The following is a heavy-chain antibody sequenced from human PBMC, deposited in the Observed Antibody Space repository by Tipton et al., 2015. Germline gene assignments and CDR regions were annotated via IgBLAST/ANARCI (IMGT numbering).Heavy chain of an antibody. V-gene: IGHV4-39*01. CDR3: ARPPPPELRYFDWLSHFDY. J-gene: IGHJ4*02. CDR1: GGSSSNYY. CDR2: IYYSGNT. D-gene: IGHD3-9*01. Sequence: TLSLTCTLSGGSSSNYYWGWIRQPPGKGLEWIGTIYYSGNTYYNPSLKSRVTISVDTSKNQFSLKLSSVTAADTAVYYCARPPPPELRYFDWLSHFDYWGQGTVVTVSS.